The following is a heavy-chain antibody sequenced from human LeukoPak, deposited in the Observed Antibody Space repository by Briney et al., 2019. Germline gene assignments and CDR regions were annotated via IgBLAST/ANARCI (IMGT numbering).Heavy chain of an antibody. V-gene: IGHV4-4*02. CDR2: IYHSGST. CDR3: AGLDPRLRSYADY. J-gene: IGHJ4*02. Sequence: SGTLSLTCAVSGGSISSSNWWSWVRQPPGKGLEWIGEIYHSGSTNYNPSLKSRVTISVDKSKNQFSLKLSSVTAADTAVYYWAGLDPRLRSYADYWGQGTLANVSS. D-gene: IGHD3-10*01. CDR1: GGSISSSNW.